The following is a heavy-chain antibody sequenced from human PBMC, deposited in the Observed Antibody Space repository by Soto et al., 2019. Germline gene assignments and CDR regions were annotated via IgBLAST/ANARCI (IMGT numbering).Heavy chain of an antibody. CDR1: GFSLSTSGMC. Sequence: SGPTLANPTQTLTLTCTFSGFSLSTSGMCVSWIRQPPGKALEWLALIDWDDDKYYSTSLKARLTISKDTSKNQVVLTMTNMDPVDTATYYYARIRRLGYSYGYGHFDYWGQGTLVTVSS. CDR3: ARIRRLGYSYGYGHFDY. CDR2: IDWDDDK. V-gene: IGHV2-70*01. D-gene: IGHD5-18*01. J-gene: IGHJ4*02.